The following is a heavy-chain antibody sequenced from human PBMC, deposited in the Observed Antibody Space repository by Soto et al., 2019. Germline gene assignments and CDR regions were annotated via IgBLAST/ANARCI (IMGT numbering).Heavy chain of an antibody. Sequence: SVKVSCKASGGTFSSYAISWVRQAPGQGLEWMGGIIPIFGTANYAQKFQGRVTITADESTSTAYMELSSLRSEDTAVYYCARARVLEDSGATFYYYGMDVWGQGTTVTVSS. D-gene: IGHD3-3*01. J-gene: IGHJ6*02. CDR3: ARARVLEDSGATFYYYGMDV. V-gene: IGHV1-69*13. CDR1: GGTFSSYA. CDR2: IIPIFGTA.